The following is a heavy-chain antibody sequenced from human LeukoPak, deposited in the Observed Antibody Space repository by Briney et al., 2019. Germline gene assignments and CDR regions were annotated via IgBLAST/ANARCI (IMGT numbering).Heavy chain of an antibody. J-gene: IGHJ6*04. D-gene: IGHD3-10*01. CDR3: ARGILWFGDDV. CDR1: GYTFTNYD. CDR2: MNPNSGNT. Sequence: GASVKVSCKASGYTFTNYDINWVRQATGQGLEWMGWMNPNSGNTGYAQKFQGRVTMTRNTSISTAYMELSRLRSEDTAVYYCARGILWFGDDVWGKGTTVTISS. V-gene: IGHV1-8*01.